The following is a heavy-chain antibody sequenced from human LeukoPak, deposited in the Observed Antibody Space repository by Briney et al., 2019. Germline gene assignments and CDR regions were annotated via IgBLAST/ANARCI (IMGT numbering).Heavy chain of an antibody. CDR1: GFTFSSYA. V-gene: IGHV3-23*01. CDR3: AKSGGGPYAALDY. J-gene: IGHJ4*02. D-gene: IGHD3-16*01. Sequence: GGSLRLSCAASGFTFSSYAMSWVRQAPGKGLEWVSVISESGDSTYYADSVKGRFTISKDNSKNTLYLQMSYLRAEDTAVYYCAKSGGGPYAALDYWGQGTLVTVSS. CDR2: ISESGDST.